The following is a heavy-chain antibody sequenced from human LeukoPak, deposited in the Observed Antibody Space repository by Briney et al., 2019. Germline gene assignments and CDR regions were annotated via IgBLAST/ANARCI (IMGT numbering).Heavy chain of an antibody. D-gene: IGHD3-10*01. Sequence: PSETLSLTCAVYGGSFNGYYWSWIRQPPGKGLEWIGEINHSGSTNYNPSLKSRVTISVDTSKNQFSLKLSSVTAADTAVYYCARDSSYGSGVKYNWFDPWGQGTLVTVSS. CDR3: ARDSSYGSGVKYNWFDP. J-gene: IGHJ5*02. CDR2: INHSGST. V-gene: IGHV4-34*01. CDR1: GGSFNGYY.